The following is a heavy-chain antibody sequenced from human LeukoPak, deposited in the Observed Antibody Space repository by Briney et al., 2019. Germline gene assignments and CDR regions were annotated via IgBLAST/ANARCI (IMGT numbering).Heavy chain of an antibody. Sequence: SETLSLTCTVSGGSISSYYWSWIRQPAGKGLEWIGRIHTSGNTNYKPSLKSRVFMSVETSKNQFSLKLTSVTAADTAVYYCARHIFGHLFDYWGQGTLVLVSS. CDR2: IHTSGNT. J-gene: IGHJ4*02. CDR1: GGSISSYY. D-gene: IGHD3-3*02. V-gene: IGHV4-4*07. CDR3: ARHIFGHLFDY.